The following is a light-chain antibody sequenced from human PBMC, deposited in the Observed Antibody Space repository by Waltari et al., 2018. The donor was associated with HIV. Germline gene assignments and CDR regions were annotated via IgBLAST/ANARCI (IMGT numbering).Light chain of an antibody. V-gene: IGKV1-5*03. CDR2: KAA. J-gene: IGKJ1*01. CDR1: HSISTR. Sequence: DIQMTQSPSTLSASVGDTVPITRRASHSISTRLAWYQQTPGKAPQSLIYKAAILQNGVPPRFSGSGSGTEFTLTISSLQPDDFGNYYCQQYSSYRTFGQGTRVEIK. CDR3: QQYSSYRT.